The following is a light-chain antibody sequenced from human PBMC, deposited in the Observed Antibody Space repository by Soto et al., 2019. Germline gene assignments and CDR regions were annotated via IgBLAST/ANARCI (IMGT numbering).Light chain of an antibody. V-gene: IGKV1-5*01. J-gene: IGKJ1*01. Sequence: DIKMTQSPSTLSASVGDSVTLTCRASQTVNNWVAWYQQKPRKAPRFLIYDASCLESGVPSRFSGSGSGTDFTLTIRSLQPDDFATSCFQRYNSYSRTFGQGTKGEIK. CDR2: DAS. CDR1: QTVNNW. CDR3: QRYNSYSRT.